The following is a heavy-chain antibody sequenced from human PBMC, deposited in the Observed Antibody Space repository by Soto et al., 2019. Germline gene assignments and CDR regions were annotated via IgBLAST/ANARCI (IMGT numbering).Heavy chain of an antibody. V-gene: IGHV4-34*01. D-gene: IGHD2-8*02. J-gene: IGHJ4*02. CDR3: ARDKITGLFDY. CDR1: GGSFSGYY. CDR2: INHSGST. Sequence: QVQLQQWGAGLLKPSETLSLTCAVYGGSFSGYYWTWIRQPPGTGLEWIGEINHSGSTNDNPSLTSRVTISVDPPKNQFSLKLTSVPAAASAVYYCARDKITGLFDYWGQGTLVTVSS.